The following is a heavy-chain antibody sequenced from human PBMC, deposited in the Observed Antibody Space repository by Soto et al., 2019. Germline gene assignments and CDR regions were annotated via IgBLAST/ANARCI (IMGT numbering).Heavy chain of an antibody. V-gene: IGHV4-30-4*08. Sequence: SETLSLTCTVSGGSISSGGYYWSWIRQHPGKGLEWIGYIYYSGSTYYNPSLKSRVTISVDASKNQFSLKLSSVTAADTAVYYCARERPDGSRLDPWGQGTLVTVSS. J-gene: IGHJ5*02. D-gene: IGHD6-13*01. CDR1: GGSISSGGYY. CDR2: IYYSGST. CDR3: ARERPDGSRLDP.